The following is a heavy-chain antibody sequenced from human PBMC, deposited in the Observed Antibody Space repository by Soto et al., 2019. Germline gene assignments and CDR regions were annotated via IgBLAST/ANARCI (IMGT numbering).Heavy chain of an antibody. CDR3: AIAWSARRRALDY. Sequence: QVRLYQRGAGLLKPSETLSLTCAVSGESFSGYYWNWIRQTPGKGLEWIGEVSHSGGTSYNPSLERRVTISADTSSRRFSLKLTSVTAADTAIYYCAIAWSARRRALDYWGQGTLVTVSS. CDR2: VSHSGGT. V-gene: IGHV4-34*01. CDR1: GESFSGYY. D-gene: IGHD1-26*01. J-gene: IGHJ4*02.